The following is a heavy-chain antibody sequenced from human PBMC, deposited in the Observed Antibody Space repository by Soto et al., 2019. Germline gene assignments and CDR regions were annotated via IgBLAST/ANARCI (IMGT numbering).Heavy chain of an antibody. CDR2: ISHDGSHE. J-gene: IGHJ5*02. CDR1: GLTFSTSA. Sequence: QGQLHESGGGVVQPGRSLRLSCAASGLTFSTSAMHWVRQAPGKGLEWVAMISHDGSHEYYGDSVEGRFSVSRDNSHILLPLQLNSHRIEDTSVYFCARNTDHRLVRGWLDPWGQGTLVTVSS. CDR3: ARNTDHRLVRGWLDP. V-gene: IGHV3-30-3*01. D-gene: IGHD3-10*01.